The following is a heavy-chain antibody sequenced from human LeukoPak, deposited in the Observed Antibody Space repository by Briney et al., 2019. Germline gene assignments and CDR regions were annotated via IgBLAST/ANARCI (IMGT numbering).Heavy chain of an antibody. J-gene: IGHJ4*02. Sequence: PSETLSLTCTVSSGSISTSNYYWGWVRQPPGKALEWIGNIFYSGSTYYSPSLKSRVTISLDTSRNQFSLKLSSVTAADTAVYYCARGDTAMLHFDYWGQGTLVTVSS. CDR1: SGSISTSNYY. D-gene: IGHD5-18*01. CDR2: IFYSGST. CDR3: ARGDTAMLHFDY. V-gene: IGHV4-39*07.